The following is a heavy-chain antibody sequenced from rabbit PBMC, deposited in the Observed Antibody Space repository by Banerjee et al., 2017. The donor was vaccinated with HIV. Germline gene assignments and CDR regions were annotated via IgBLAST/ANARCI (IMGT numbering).Heavy chain of an antibody. CDR3: AKDYLTNSGL. J-gene: IGHJ4*01. V-gene: IGHV1S45*01. CDR1: GIDFSNYYY. D-gene: IGHD1-1*01. Sequence: QQQLEESGGGLVKPGGTLTLTCTASGIDFSNYYYMCWVRQAPGKGLEWIGCINTGSDSTYYASWAKGRFTISKTSSTTVTLQMTSLTAADTATYFCAKDYLTNSGLWGPGTLVTVS. CDR2: INTGSDST.